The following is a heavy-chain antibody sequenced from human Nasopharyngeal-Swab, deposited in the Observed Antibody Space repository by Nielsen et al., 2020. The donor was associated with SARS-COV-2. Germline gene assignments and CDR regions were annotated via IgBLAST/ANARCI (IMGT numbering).Heavy chain of an antibody. V-gene: IGHV3-21*01. Sequence: GESLKISCAASGFTFSDYYMNWVRQAPGKGLEWVSSISSSSSYIYYADSVKGRFTISRDNAKNSLYLQMNSLRAEDTAVYYCARGNGKRGMATTHEVFFDYWGQGTLVTVSS. J-gene: IGHJ4*02. D-gene: IGHD5-24*01. CDR3: ARGNGKRGMATTHEVFFDY. CDR1: GFTFSDYY. CDR2: ISSSSSYI.